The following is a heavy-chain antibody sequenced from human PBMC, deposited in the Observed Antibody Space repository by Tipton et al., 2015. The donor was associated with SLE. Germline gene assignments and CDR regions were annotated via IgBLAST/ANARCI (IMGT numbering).Heavy chain of an antibody. CDR2: IYYSGST. D-gene: IGHD1-26*01. Sequence: TLSLTCTVSGESISSSSYYWGWIRQPPGKGLEWIGSIYYSGSTYYTPSLKSRVSISVDTSKNQFSLKLSSVIAADTAVYYCARGPIEGYYYYYMDVWGKGTTVTVSS. CDR1: GESISSSSYY. J-gene: IGHJ6*03. CDR3: ARGPIEGYYYYYMDV. V-gene: IGHV4-39*07.